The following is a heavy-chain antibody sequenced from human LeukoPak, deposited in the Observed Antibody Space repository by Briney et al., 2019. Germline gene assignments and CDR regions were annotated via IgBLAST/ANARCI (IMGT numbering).Heavy chain of an antibody. CDR2: ISYDGSNK. D-gene: IGHD3-10*01. J-gene: IGHJ4*02. V-gene: IGHV3-30*18. Sequence: PGGSLRLSCAASGFTFSSYGMHWVRQAPGKGLEWVAVISYDGSNKYYADSVKGRFTISRDNSKNTLYLQMNSLRAEDTAVYYCAKDHRGTGSYSFDYWGQGTLVTVSS. CDR1: GFTFSSYG. CDR3: AKDHRGTGSYSFDY.